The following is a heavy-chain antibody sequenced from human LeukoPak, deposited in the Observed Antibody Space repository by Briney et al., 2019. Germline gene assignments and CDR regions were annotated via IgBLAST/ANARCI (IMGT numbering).Heavy chain of an antibody. Sequence: GGSLRLSCAASGFTFSSYSMNWVRQAPGKGLEWVSYISSSGSTIYYADSVKGRFTISRDNAKNSLYLQMNSLRAEDTAVYYCARETRDGYNFDYWGQGTLVTVSS. CDR1: GFTFSSYS. D-gene: IGHD5-24*01. CDR3: ARETRDGYNFDY. V-gene: IGHV3-48*04. J-gene: IGHJ4*02. CDR2: ISSSGSTI.